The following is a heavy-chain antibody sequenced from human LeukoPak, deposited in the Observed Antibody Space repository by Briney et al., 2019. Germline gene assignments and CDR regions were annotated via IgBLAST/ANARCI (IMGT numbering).Heavy chain of an antibody. CDR1: GFTFSSYG. V-gene: IGHV3-30*02. D-gene: IGHD2-21*01. J-gene: IGHJ1*01. CDR2: IRYDGSNK. Sequence: GGSLRLSCAASGFTFSSYGMHWVRQAPGKGLEWVAFIRYDGSNKYYTDSVKGRFTISRDNSKNTLYLQMNSLRAEDTAVYYAGKDIVAGPTPEYFQHWGQGTLVTVSS. CDR3: GKDIVAGPTPEYFQH.